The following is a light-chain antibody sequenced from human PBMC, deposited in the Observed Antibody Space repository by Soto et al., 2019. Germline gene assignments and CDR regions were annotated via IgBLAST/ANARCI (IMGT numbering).Light chain of an antibody. J-gene: IGLJ2*01. Sequence: QAVVTQPPSVSAAPGQKVTISCSGSSSNIGSHFVTWYQHLPGTAPKLLIFENNKRPSGIPDRFSGSKSGTSATLGITGLQTGDEADYYCGTWENSRSAGVFGGGTKLTVL. CDR1: SSNIGSHF. V-gene: IGLV1-51*02. CDR2: ENN. CDR3: GTWENSRSAGV.